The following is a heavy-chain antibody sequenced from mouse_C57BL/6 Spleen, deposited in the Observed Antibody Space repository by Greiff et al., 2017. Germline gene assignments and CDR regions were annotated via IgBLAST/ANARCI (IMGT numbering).Heavy chain of an antibody. D-gene: IGHD1-1*01. CDR2: IDPSDSYT. V-gene: IGHV1-69*01. CDR3: ARPYGSSPLYFDY. J-gene: IGHJ2*01. CDR1: GYTFTSYW. Sequence: QVQLQQPGAELVMPGASVKLSCKASGYTFTSYWMHWVKQRPGQGLEWIGEIDPSDSYTNYNQKFKGKSILTVDKSTSTAYMQLSSLTSEDSAVYYCARPYGSSPLYFDYWGQGTTLTVSS.